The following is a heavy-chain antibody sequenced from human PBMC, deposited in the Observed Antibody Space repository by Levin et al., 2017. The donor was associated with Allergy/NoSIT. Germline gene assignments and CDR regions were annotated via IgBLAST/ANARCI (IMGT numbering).Heavy chain of an antibody. J-gene: IGHJ4*02. V-gene: IGHV4-39*01. CDR1: GGSISSSSYY. D-gene: IGHD6-13*01. Sequence: SETLSLTCTVSGGSISSSSYYWGWIRQPPGKGLEWIGSIYYSGSTYYNPSLKSRVTISVDTSKNQFSLKLSSVTAADTAVYYCARSHHYSSSWYVWFDYWSQGTLVTVSS. CDR3: ARSHHYSSSWYVWFDY. CDR2: IYYSGST.